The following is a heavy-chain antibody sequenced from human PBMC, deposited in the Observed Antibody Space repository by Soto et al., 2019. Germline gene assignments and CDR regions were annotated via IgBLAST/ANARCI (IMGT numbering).Heavy chain of an antibody. D-gene: IGHD3-16*01. CDR1: GFSFRDHY. CDR2: ISPGGDIT. V-gene: IGHV3-11*01. CDR3: TRDPRITDF. J-gene: IGHJ4*02. Sequence: GGSLRLSCAASGFSFRDHYMTWIRQAPGKGLELLSYISPGGDITNYVDSVKGRFTISRHNAKNSLFLHVNSLRAEDTAVYYCTRDPRITDFWGQGTLVTVSS.